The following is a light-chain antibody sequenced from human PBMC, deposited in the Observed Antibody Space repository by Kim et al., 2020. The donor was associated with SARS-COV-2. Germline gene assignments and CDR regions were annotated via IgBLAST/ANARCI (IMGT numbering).Light chain of an antibody. V-gene: IGKV3-15*01. CDR2: FAS. J-gene: IGKJ3*01. CDR3: QQYNKWPPG. Sequence: SVSPGERATLSCRASQSVNSNLAWYQQKPGQTPRLLIYFASTRATGIPARFSGSGSGTEFTLTISSLQSEDFAVYYCQQYNKWPPGFGPGTKWISN. CDR1: QSVNSN.